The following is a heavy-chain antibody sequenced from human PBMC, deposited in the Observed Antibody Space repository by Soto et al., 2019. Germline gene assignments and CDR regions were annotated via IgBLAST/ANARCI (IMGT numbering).Heavy chain of an antibody. D-gene: IGHD3-10*01. J-gene: IGHJ4*02. Sequence: QVQLEQSGAEVKKPGASVKVYCKTSGYTFTNYGVSWVRQAPGQGLEWMAWISGSSGSTYYAQNFQGRLTVTTDTSTDTASMELRSLRSDDSAIYYCARGNYFGSGTFDFWGQGTPVSVSS. V-gene: IGHV1-18*01. CDR3: ARGNYFGSGTFDF. CDR2: ISGSSGST. CDR1: GYTFTNYG.